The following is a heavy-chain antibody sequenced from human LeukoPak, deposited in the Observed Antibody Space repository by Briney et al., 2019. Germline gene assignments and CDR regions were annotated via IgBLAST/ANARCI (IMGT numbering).Heavy chain of an antibody. CDR3: AKGRYIRFLEWLPIDY. J-gene: IGHJ4*02. Sequence: GGSLRLSCAASGFTFSDTWMRWVRQAPGEGLVWVSRIRSDGSDTRYAESVKGRFTISRDNAKNTLYLQMNSLRAEDTAVYYCAKGRYIRFLEWLPIDYWGQGTLVTVSS. V-gene: IGHV3-74*01. CDR2: IRSDGSDT. CDR1: GFTFSDTW. D-gene: IGHD3-3*01.